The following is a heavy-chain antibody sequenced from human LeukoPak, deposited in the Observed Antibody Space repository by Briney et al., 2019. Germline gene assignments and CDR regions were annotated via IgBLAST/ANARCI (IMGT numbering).Heavy chain of an antibody. V-gene: IGHV3-49*04. CDR1: GFTFGDYA. Sequence: GGSLRLSCTASGFTFGDYAMSWVRQAPGKGLEWVGFIRSKAYGGTTEYAASVKGRFTISRDDSKSIAYLQMNSLKTEDTAVYYCTRGDGYKLVYYFDYWGQGTLVTVSS. J-gene: IGHJ4*02. D-gene: IGHD5-24*01. CDR2: IRSKAYGGTT. CDR3: TRGDGYKLVYYFDY.